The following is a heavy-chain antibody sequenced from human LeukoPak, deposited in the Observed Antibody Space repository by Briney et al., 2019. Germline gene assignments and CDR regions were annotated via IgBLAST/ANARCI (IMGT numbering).Heavy chain of an antibody. CDR2: ISGSSNT. J-gene: IGHJ4*02. CDR3: ASRFNVGYGGNGPLDY. Sequence: GGSLRLSCAASGFTFSSYAMSWVRQAPGKGLEWVSSISGSSNTYYTDSVKGRFTVSRDNSKNTLYLQMNSLRAEDTAVYYCASRFNVGYGGNGPLDYWGQGTLVTVSS. CDR1: GFTFSSYA. D-gene: IGHD4-23*01. V-gene: IGHV3-23*01.